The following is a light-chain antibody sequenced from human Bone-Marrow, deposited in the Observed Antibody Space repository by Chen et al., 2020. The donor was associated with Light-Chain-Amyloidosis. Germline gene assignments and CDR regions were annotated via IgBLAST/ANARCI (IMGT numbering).Light chain of an antibody. V-gene: IGKV3-20*01. Sequence: EIVLTQSPGTLSLSPGERATLSCRASQSVGSTYVAWYQQKPGQAPRVLIYSASSRATDIPDRFRGSGSGTDFTLTINRLEPEDFAFYVCQQYDSFPWTFGQGTNVEIK. CDR3: QQYDSFPWT. CDR2: SAS. J-gene: IGKJ1*01. CDR1: QSVGSTY.